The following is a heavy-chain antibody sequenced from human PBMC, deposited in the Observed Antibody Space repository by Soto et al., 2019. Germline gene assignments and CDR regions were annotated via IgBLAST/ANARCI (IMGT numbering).Heavy chain of an antibody. CDR2: MNPNSGNT. Sequence: ASVKVSCKASGYTFTSYDINWVRQATGQGLEWMGWMNPNSGNTGYAQKFQGRVTMTRNTSISTAYMELSSLRSEDTAVYYCARFRRQLVYYYYGMDVWGQGTTVTVSS. V-gene: IGHV1-8*01. CDR3: ARFRRQLVYYYYGMDV. J-gene: IGHJ6*02. D-gene: IGHD6-13*01. CDR1: GYTFTSYD.